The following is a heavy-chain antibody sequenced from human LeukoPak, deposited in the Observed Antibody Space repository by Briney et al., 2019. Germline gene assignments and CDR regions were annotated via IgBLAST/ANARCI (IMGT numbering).Heavy chain of an antibody. CDR1: GYTFTSYG. CDR3: ARGREYDILTGYYNPWYFDY. CDR2: ISAYNGNT. J-gene: IGHJ4*02. D-gene: IGHD3-9*01. V-gene: IGHV1-18*01. Sequence: GASVKVSCKASGYTFTSYGISWVRQAPGQGLEWMGWISAYNGNTNYAQKLQGRVTMTTDTSTSTAYMELRSLRSDDTAVYYCARGREYDILTGYYNPWYFDYWGQGTLVTVSS.